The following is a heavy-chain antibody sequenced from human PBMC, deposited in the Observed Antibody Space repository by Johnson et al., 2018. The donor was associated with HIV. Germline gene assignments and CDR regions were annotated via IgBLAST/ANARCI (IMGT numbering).Heavy chain of an antibody. V-gene: IGHV3-13*01. CDR2: IGTAVDT. D-gene: IGHD3-10*01. CDR3: AKDVAYYYGSGSRDAFDI. CDR1: GFTFSSYD. J-gene: IGHJ3*02. Sequence: VQLVESGGGLVQPGGSLRLSCAASGFTFSSYDMHWVRQGTGKGLDWVSSIGTAVDTYYPASLNGRFTIFPDNSNISLYLQMNNLRAEDTAVYYCAKDVAYYYGSGSRDAFDIWGQVTMVTVSS.